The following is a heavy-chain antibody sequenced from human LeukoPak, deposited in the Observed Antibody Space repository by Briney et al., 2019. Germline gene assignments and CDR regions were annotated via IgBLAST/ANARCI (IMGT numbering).Heavy chain of an antibody. J-gene: IGHJ4*02. V-gene: IGHV5-51*01. CDR1: GYSFTNYW. CDR3: ARASRDGYNQNFDY. D-gene: IGHD5-24*01. Sequence: GESLKIFCKGSGYSFTNYWNAWVRQMPGKGVEWMRILYPGDSDTRYSQSFQGQVTISADRSISTAYLQWSRLKASDTAMYYCARASRDGYNQNFDYWGQGTLATVSS. CDR2: LYPGDSDT.